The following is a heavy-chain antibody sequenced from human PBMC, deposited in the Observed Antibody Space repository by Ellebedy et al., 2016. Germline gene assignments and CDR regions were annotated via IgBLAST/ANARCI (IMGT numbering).Heavy chain of an antibody. V-gene: IGHV1-24*01. Sequence: ASVKVSXKVSGYTLTELSMHWVRQAPGKGLEWMGGFDPEDGETIYAQKFQGRVTMTEDTSTDTAYMELSSLRSEDTAVYYCATEQVISDAFDIWGQGTMVTVSS. CDR2: FDPEDGET. J-gene: IGHJ3*02. CDR1: GYTLTELS. CDR3: ATEQVISDAFDI.